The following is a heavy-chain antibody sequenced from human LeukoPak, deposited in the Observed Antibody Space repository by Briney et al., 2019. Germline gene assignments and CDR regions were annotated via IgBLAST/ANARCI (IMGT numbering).Heavy chain of an antibody. J-gene: IGHJ3*02. CDR3: AGAVRESSGYYWAKAFDI. CDR2: IYNSGST. CDR1: GGSISSYY. Sequence: SETLSLTCTVSGGSISSYYWSWIRQPPAKGLEWIGSIYNSGSTYYNPSLKSRVTISVATSKNHFSLKLSSVTAADTAVYYCAGAVRESSGYYWAKAFDIWGQGTMLTVS. D-gene: IGHD3-22*01. V-gene: IGHV4-59*04.